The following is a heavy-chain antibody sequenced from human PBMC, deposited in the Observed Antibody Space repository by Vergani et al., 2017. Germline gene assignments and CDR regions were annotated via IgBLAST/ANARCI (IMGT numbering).Heavy chain of an antibody. CDR1: GFTFSSYA. CDR2: ISYDGSNK. CDR3: ARDEIAAAGTNAFDI. D-gene: IGHD6-13*01. Sequence: QVQLVESGGGVVQPGRSLRLSCAASGFTFSSYAMHWVRPAPGKGLEWVAVISYDGSNKYYADSVKGRFTISRDNSKNTLYLQMNSLRAEDTAVYYCARDEIAAAGTNAFDIWGQGTMVTVSS. V-gene: IGHV3-30*01. J-gene: IGHJ3*02.